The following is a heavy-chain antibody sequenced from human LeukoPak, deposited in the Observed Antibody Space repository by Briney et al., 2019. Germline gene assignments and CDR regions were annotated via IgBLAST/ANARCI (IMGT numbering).Heavy chain of an antibody. D-gene: IGHD3-22*01. V-gene: IGHV5-51*01. CDR2: IYPGDSDT. CDR1: RYSFTSHW. CDR3: ARPTYYYDNSGLGAFDI. J-gene: IGHJ3*02. Sequence: GESLKISCKGSRYSFTSHWIGWVRQMPGKGLEWMGIIYPGDSDTRYSPSFQGQVTISADKSISTAYLQWRSLKASDTAMYYCARPTYYYDNSGLGAFDIWGQGTMVTVSS.